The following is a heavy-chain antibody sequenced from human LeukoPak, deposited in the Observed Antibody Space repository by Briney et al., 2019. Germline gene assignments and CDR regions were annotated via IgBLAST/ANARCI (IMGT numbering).Heavy chain of an antibody. CDR2: ISYDGSNK. CDR3: ARDSAPSIAAAGRTDY. Sequence: GGSLRLSCAASGFTFSSYGMHWVRQAPGKGLEWVAVISYDGSNKYYADSVKGRFTISRDNSKNTLYLQMNSLRAEDTAVYYCARDSAPSIAAAGRTDYWGQGTLVTVSS. CDR1: GFTFSSYG. J-gene: IGHJ4*02. D-gene: IGHD6-13*01. V-gene: IGHV3-30*03.